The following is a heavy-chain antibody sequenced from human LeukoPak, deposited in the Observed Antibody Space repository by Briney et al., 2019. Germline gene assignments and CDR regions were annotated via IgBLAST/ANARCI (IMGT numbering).Heavy chain of an antibody. CDR3: ARERREYSSGWYDY. CDR2: ISSSSTI. D-gene: IGHD6-19*01. V-gene: IGHV3-48*01. J-gene: IGHJ4*02. CDR1: GFTFSSYS. Sequence: PGGSLRLSCAASGFTFSSYSMNWVRQAPGKGLEWVSYISSSSTIYYADFVKGRFTISRDNAKNSLYLQMNSLRAEDTAVYYCARERREYSSGWYDYWGQGTLVTVSS.